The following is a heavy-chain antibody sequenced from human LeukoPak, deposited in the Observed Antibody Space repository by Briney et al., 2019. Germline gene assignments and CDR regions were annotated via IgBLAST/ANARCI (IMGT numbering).Heavy chain of an antibody. J-gene: IGHJ4*02. CDR1: GFIFSNYW. Sequence: GGSLRLSCAASGFIFSNYWMHWVRQAPGKGLVWVSRVNTDGSSTTYADSVKGRFTISRDNAKNTVYLQMNSLRAEDTAVYYCAGGYRYAPYWGQGTPVADSS. V-gene: IGHV3-74*01. CDR3: AGGYRYAPY. D-gene: IGHD5-18*01. CDR2: VNTDGSST.